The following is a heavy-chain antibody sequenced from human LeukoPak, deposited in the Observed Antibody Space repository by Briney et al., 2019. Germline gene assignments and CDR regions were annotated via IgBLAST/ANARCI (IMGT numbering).Heavy chain of an antibody. CDR3: ATGYCSSTSCYGFDY. Sequence: SVKVSCKASGCTFSSYAISWVRQAPGQGLEWMGGIIPIFGTANYAQKFQGRVTITTDESTSTAYMELSSLRSEDTAVYYCATGYCSSTSCYGFDYWGQGTLVTVSS. D-gene: IGHD2-2*01. J-gene: IGHJ4*02. CDR2: IIPIFGTA. CDR1: GCTFSSYA. V-gene: IGHV1-69*05.